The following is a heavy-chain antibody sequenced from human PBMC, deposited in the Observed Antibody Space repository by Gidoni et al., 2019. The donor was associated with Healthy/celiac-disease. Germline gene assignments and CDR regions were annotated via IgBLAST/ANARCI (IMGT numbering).Heavy chain of an antibody. D-gene: IGHD4-17*01. V-gene: IGHV3-33*01. CDR2: IWYDGSNK. CDR1: GFTFSSYG. Sequence: QVQLVESGGGVVQPGRSLRLSCAASGFTFSSYGMHWVRQAPGKGLEWVAVIWYDGSNKYYADSVKGRFTISRDNSKNTLYLQMNSLRAEDTAVYYCARDSTESWFDPWGQGTLVTVSS. CDR3: ARDSTESWFDP. J-gene: IGHJ5*02.